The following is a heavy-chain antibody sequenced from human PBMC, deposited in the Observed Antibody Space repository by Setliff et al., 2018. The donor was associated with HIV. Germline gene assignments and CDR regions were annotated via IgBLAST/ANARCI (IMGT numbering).Heavy chain of an antibody. CDR1: AGSIRSSTYY. J-gene: IGHJ4*02. CDR2: IYYSGST. V-gene: IGHV4-39*01. Sequence: PSETLSLTCTVSAGSIRSSTYYWAWIRQPPGKGLEWIGTIYYSGSTYYNPSLKSRATISVDMSKNQFSLRLSSVTAADTAVYYCIIAYNSGWLAPMGFDSWGQGTLVTVSS. D-gene: IGHD6-19*01. CDR3: IIAYNSGWLAPMGFDS.